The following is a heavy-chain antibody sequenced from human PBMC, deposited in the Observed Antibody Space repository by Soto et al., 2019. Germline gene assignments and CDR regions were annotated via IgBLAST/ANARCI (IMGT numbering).Heavy chain of an antibody. V-gene: IGHV3-30*18. CDR2: ISYDGSIK. CDR1: GFTFSSYG. D-gene: IGHD6-13*01. J-gene: IGHJ6*02. CDR3: AKDTWAAGGMDV. Sequence: LRLSCAASGFTFSSYGMHWVRQAPGKGLAGVAVISYDGSIKYYADSVKGRFTISRDNSKTTLYLQMNSLRAEDTAVYYCAKDTWAAGGMDVWGQGTTVTVSS.